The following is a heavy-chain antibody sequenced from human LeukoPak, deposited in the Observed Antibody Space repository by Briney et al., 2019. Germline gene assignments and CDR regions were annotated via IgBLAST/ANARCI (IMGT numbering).Heavy chain of an antibody. CDR1: GGSFSGYY. J-gene: IGHJ4*02. CDR3: ARVSGYRLDY. V-gene: IGHV4-34*01. Sequence: PSETLSLTCAVYGGSFSGYYWSWIRQPPGKGLEWIGEINHSGSTNYNPSLKSRVTISVDTSKNQFSLKLSSVTAADTAVYYCARVSGYRLDYWGQGTLVTVSS. CDR2: INHSGST. D-gene: IGHD5-12*01.